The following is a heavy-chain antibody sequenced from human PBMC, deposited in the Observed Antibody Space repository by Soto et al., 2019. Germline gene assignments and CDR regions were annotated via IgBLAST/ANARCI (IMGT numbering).Heavy chain of an antibody. J-gene: IGHJ6*02. CDR3: AKDNLFSSNHYGSGSDGGNYYYYGMDV. V-gene: IGHV3-23*01. CDR2: ISGSGGST. CDR1: GFTFSSYA. Sequence: PGGSLRLSCAASGFTFSSYAMSWVRQAPGKGLEWVSAISGSGGSTYYADSVKGRFTISRDNSKNTLYLQMNSLRAEDTAVYYCAKDNLFSSNHYGSGSDGGNYYYYGMDVWGQGTTVTVSS. D-gene: IGHD3-10*01.